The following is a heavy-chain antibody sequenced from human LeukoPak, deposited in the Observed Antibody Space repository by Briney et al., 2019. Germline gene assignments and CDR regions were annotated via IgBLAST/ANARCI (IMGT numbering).Heavy chain of an antibody. D-gene: IGHD5-18*01. CDR1: GFTFSSYW. J-gene: IGHJ4*02. CDR3: AREIVDTAMVTFDY. CDR2: IKQDGSEK. V-gene: IGHV3-7*01. Sequence: GGSLRLSCAASGFTFSSYWMSWVRQAPGKGLEWVANIKQDGSEKYYVDSVKGRFTISGDNAKNSLYLQMNSLRAEDTAVYYCAREIVDTAMVTFDYWGQGTLVTVSS.